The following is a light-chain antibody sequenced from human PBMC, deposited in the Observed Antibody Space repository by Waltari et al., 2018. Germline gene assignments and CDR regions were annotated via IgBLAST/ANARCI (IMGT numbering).Light chain of an antibody. Sequence: QSALTQPPSASGSPGQSVTISCTGTSSDVGGYNYVSWYQQHPGKAPKRMIYEVTKRPSGVPDRFSGSKSGNTASLTVSGLQAEDEADYYCSSYGGSTLSVFGSGTKVTVL. CDR2: EVT. CDR1: SSDVGGYNY. J-gene: IGLJ1*01. CDR3: SSYGGSTLSV. V-gene: IGLV2-8*01.